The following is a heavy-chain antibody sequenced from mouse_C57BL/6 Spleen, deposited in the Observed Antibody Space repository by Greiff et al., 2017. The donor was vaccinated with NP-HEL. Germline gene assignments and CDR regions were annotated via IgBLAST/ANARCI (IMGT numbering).Heavy chain of an antibody. J-gene: IGHJ4*01. CDR1: GYTFTSYT. Sequence: QVQLQQSGAELARPGASVKMSCKASGYTFTSYTMHWVNQRPGQGLEWIGYINPSSGYTKYNQKFKDKATLTEDKSSSTAYMQLSSLTSEDSAVYYCARYGDALDYWGQGTSVTVSS. D-gene: IGHD1-1*01. V-gene: IGHV1-4*01. CDR3: ARYGDALDY. CDR2: INPSSGYT.